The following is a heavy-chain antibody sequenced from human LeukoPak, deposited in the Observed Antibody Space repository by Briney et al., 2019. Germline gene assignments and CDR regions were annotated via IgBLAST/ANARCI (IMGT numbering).Heavy chain of an antibody. Sequence: GGSLRLSCAASGFTFSNYVIHWVRQAPGKGLEWVAFISYDGSNKYYADSVRGRFTISRDNSKNTLYLQMNSLRAEDTAVYYCARDRSSGWFLDAFDIWGQGTMVTVSS. J-gene: IGHJ3*02. D-gene: IGHD6-19*01. CDR1: GFTFSNYV. CDR2: ISYDGSNK. V-gene: IGHV3-30*04. CDR3: ARDRSSGWFLDAFDI.